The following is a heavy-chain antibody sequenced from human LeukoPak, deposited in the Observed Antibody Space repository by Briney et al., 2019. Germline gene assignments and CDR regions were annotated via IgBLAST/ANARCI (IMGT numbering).Heavy chain of an antibody. V-gene: IGHV1-18*01. CDR2: ISAYNGNT. CDR3: ARDFSSVLGTNWYRPFDY. CDR1: GYTFTTYG. Sequence: ASVKVSCKASGYTFTTYGISWVRQAPGQGLEWMGWISAYNGNTNYEQKYQGRVTMTTDTSTSTAYMELRSLTSDDTAVYFCARDFSSVLGTNWYRPFDYWGQGTLVSVSS. J-gene: IGHJ4*02. D-gene: IGHD6-13*01.